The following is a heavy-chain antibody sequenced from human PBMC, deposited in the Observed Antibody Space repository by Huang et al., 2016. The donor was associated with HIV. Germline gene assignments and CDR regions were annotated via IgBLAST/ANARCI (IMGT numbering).Heavy chain of an antibody. CDR2: INSDGTTT. CDR1: GFSFSTYW. J-gene: IGHJ4*02. Sequence: EEQLVESGGGLVQPGGSLRLSCAASGFSFSTYWMHGVRQAPGKGLGWVSVINSDGTTTNYADSVKGRFTISRDNAKNTLHLQMNSLRTEDTAFYYCARGLSFFGRWGQGTLVTVSS. V-gene: IGHV3-74*01. CDR3: ARGLSFFGR. D-gene: IGHD3-3*01.